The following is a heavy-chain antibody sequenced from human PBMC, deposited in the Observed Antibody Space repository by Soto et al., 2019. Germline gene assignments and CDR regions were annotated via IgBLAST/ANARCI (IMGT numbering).Heavy chain of an antibody. V-gene: IGHV4-59*01. CDR2: IYYGGST. J-gene: IGHJ6*02. CDR1: GGSISDYY. D-gene: IGHD2-8*02. Sequence: SETLSLTCAVSGGSISDYYWSWIRQPPGKGLEWIGYIYYGGSTNYSPSLKSRVTISLNTSKSQIYMTLTSMTAADTAVYYCAGFDGTPTKTGDYCYYGLDVWGQGTTVTVSS. CDR3: AGFDGTPTKTGDYCYYGLDV.